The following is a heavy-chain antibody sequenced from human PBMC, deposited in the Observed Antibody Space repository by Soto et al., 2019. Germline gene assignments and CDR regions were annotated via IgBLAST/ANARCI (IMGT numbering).Heavy chain of an antibody. J-gene: IGHJ4*02. V-gene: IGHV4-59*01. CDR3: ARAPGYISSWYGGGPLDS. Sequence: SETLSLTCTVSGGSISTYDWIWIRQPPGKGLEWIGYIYYSGSTNYNPSLKSRVTISVDTSKKQFSLKLTSVTAADTAVYYCARAPGYISSWYGGGPLDSWGQGALVTVSS. CDR2: IYYSGST. D-gene: IGHD6-13*01. CDR1: GGSISTYD.